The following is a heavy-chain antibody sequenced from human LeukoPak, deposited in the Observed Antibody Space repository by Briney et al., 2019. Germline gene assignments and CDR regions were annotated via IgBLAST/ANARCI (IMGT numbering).Heavy chain of an antibody. J-gene: IGHJ4*02. Sequence: ASVKVSCKASGYTFTSYFMHWVRQAPGQGLEWMGIINPSGGSTSYAQKFQGRVTMTRDTSTGTVYMELSSLRSEDTAVYYWARTAGRTFDYWGQGTLVTVSS. D-gene: IGHD6-6*01. V-gene: IGHV1-46*01. CDR1: GYTFTSYF. CDR3: ARTAGRTFDY. CDR2: INPSGGST.